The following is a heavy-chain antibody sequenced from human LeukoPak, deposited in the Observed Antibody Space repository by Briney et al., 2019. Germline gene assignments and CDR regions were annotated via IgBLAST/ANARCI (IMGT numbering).Heavy chain of an antibody. Sequence: GGSLRLSCAASGFTFSSYGMHWVRQAPGKGLEWVAVISYDGSNKYYADSVKGRFTISRDNSKNTLYLQMNSLRAEDTAVYYCAEDSGSYSEFDYWGQGTLVTVSS. CDR3: AEDSGSYSEFDY. D-gene: IGHD1-26*01. V-gene: IGHV3-30*18. CDR1: GFTFSSYG. J-gene: IGHJ4*02. CDR2: ISYDGSNK.